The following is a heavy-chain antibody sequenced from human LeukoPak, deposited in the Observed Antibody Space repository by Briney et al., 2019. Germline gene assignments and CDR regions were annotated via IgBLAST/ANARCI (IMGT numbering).Heavy chain of an antibody. J-gene: IGHJ4*02. Sequence: GGSLRLSCAASGFTFSRFWMSWVRQAPGKGLEWVANIKQDGSQKFYVDSVKGRFTISRDNAKNSLYLQMNSLRAEDTAVYYCTRDRGHNYGYNFDYWGQGTLVTVSS. CDR1: GFTFSRFW. V-gene: IGHV3-7*01. CDR2: IKQDGSQK. D-gene: IGHD5-18*01. CDR3: TRDRGHNYGYNFDY.